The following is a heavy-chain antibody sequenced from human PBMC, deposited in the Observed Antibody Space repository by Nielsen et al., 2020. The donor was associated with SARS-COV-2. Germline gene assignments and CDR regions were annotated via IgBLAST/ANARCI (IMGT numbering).Heavy chain of an antibody. CDR2: INPNNGGT. Sequence: ASVKVSCKASGYTFTNYVMHWVRQAPGQGLEWMGRINPNNGGTDSAQKFQGRVTMTTDTSISTASMELNSLRSDDTAVYYCAKVGPMNYDFWSAYFPGAFHWFDPWGQGTLVTVSS. V-gene: IGHV1-2*06. D-gene: IGHD3-3*01. CDR3: AKVGPMNYDFWSAYFPGAFHWFDP. J-gene: IGHJ5*02. CDR1: GYTFTNYV.